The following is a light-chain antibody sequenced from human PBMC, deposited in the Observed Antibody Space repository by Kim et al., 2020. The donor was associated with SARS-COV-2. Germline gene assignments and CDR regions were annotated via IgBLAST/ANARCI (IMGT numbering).Light chain of an antibody. CDR3: YSAADNNWV. CDR2: KDS. J-gene: IGLJ3*02. CDR1: VLAKKY. Sequence: SYELTQPSSVSVSPGQTARITCSGDVLAKKYARWFQQKPGQAPVLVIYKDSERPSGIPARFSGSSSGTTVTLTISGAQVEDEADYYGYSAADNNWV. V-gene: IGLV3-27*01.